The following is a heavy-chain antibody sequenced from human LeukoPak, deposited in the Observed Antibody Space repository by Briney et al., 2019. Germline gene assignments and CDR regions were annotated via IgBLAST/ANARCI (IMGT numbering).Heavy chain of an antibody. CDR1: GFIFSSYT. J-gene: IGHJ4*02. CDR2: ISTSSSYI. Sequence: PGGSLRLSCAASGFIFSSYTMNWVRQAPGRGLEWVSFISTSSSYIYYADSLKGRFTISRDNAKNSLYLQMNSLRAEDTAVYYCTRVTNGGYDSGNFDYWGQGTLVTVSS. CDR3: TRVTNGGYDSGNFDY. D-gene: IGHD5-12*01. V-gene: IGHV3-21*01.